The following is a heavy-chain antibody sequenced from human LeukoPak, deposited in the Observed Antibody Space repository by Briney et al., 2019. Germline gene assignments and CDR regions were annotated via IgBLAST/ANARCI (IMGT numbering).Heavy chain of an antibody. Sequence: GRSLRLSCAASGFTFSSYGMHWVRQAPGKGLEWVAVISYDGSNKYYADSVKGRFTISRDNSKNTLYLQMNSLRAEDTAVYYCAKGRSVLRYFDWLSPFDPWGQGTLVTVSS. CDR2: ISYDGSNK. D-gene: IGHD3-9*01. V-gene: IGHV3-30*18. J-gene: IGHJ5*02. CDR3: AKGRSVLRYFDWLSPFDP. CDR1: GFTFSSYG.